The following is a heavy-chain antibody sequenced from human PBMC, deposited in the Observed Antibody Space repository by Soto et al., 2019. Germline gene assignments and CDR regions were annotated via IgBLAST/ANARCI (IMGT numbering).Heavy chain of an antibody. D-gene: IGHD3-10*01. J-gene: IGHJ4*02. CDR2: IYYSGST. CDR1: GGSISSSSYY. CDR3: ARHTFGVRGPPNYFDY. V-gene: IGHV4-39*01. Sequence: QLQLQESGPGLVKPSETLSLTCTVSGGSISSSSYYWGWIRQPPGKGLEWIGRIYYSGSTYYNPSLKSRVTISVDTSKNRFSLKLSAVTAADTAVYYWARHTFGVRGPPNYFDYWGQGTLVTVSS.